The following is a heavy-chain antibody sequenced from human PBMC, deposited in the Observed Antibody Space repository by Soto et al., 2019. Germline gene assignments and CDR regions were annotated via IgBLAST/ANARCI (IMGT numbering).Heavy chain of an antibody. CDR2: IYDSGST. D-gene: IGHD3-10*01. V-gene: IGHV4-59*01. CDR1: GGSMRSYY. J-gene: IGHJ6*02. CDR3: ARAQITMVREVIKYNMDV. Sequence: ETRSLTCTVSGGSMRSYYLSWIRRPPGKGLEWIGYIYDSGSTHSNPSRQSQVTISVDTSKNQFSLKLIYVTAADTGIYYCARAQITMVREVIKYNMDVWGQGTTVTVSS.